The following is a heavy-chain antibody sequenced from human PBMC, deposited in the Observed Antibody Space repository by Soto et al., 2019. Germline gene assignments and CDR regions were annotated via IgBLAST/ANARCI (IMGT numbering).Heavy chain of an antibody. CDR2: IYPSDSDT. CDR3: ARGGVSTRTVDY. D-gene: IGHD3-3*01. J-gene: IGHJ4*02. Sequence: GESLKISCKGSGYNFAGYWIAWVRQMPGKGLELMGIIYPSDSDTRYRPSLQGQVTISADKSISSAYLQWSSLRASDTAMYYCARGGVSTRTVDYWGQGTPVTASS. V-gene: IGHV5-51*01. CDR1: GYNFAGYW.